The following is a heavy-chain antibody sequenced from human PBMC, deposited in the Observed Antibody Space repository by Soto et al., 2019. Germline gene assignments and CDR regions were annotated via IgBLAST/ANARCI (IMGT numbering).Heavy chain of an antibody. J-gene: IGHJ6*02. CDR1: GYTFTGYY. Sequence: VSVKVSCKASGYTFTGYYMHWVRQAPGQGLEWMGWINPNSGGTNYAQKFQGRVTMTRDTSISTAYMELSRLRSDDTAVYYCARASHDYGEGRYYYGMDVWGQGTMVTVSS. V-gene: IGHV1-2*02. CDR2: INPNSGGT. D-gene: IGHD4-17*01. CDR3: ARASHDYGEGRYYYGMDV.